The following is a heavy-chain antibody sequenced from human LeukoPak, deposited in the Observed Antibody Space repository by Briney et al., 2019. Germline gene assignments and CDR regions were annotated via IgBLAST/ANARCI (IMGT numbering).Heavy chain of an antibody. D-gene: IGHD5-18*01. CDR2: IYGSGGS. J-gene: IGHJ4*02. Sequence: SETLSLTCNVSGDSFSNYYWSWIRQPAGRRLEWIGRIYGSGGSNYNPSLKSRVSISVDKSKNRFSLNLTSVTAADTAVYYCAREAETYSSGFYYDQWGQGTLVTVSS. CDR3: AREAETYSSGFYYDQ. V-gene: IGHV4-4*07. CDR1: GDSFSNYY.